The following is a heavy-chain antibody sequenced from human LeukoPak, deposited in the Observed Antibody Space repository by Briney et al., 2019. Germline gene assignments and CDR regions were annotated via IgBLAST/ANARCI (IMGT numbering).Heavy chain of an antibody. D-gene: IGHD6-13*01. CDR2: ISTYSGNT. CDR1: GYTFTSYG. V-gene: IGHV1-18*01. J-gene: IGHJ4*02. CDR3: ARLSVRKGYSSSWIFDY. Sequence: ASVKVSCKTSGYTFTSYGISWVRQAPGQGLEWMGWISTYSGNTNYAQKLQGRVTMTTDTSTSTAYMELRSLRSDDTAVYYCARLSVRKGYSSSWIFDYWGQGTLVTVSS.